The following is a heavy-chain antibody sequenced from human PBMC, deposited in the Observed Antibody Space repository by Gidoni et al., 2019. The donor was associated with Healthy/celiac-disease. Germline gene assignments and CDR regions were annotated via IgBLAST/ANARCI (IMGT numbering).Heavy chain of an antibody. J-gene: IGHJ3*02. Sequence: QLQLQESGPGLVKPSETRSLTCTVAGGSISSPSYYWGWIRQPPGTGLEWIGSIYYRGSTYYTPSLRIRLIISVATSKTQISLKLSSVTAADTAVYSCARHWGIAVAVGSRIFFNIWGQGTMVTVSS. CDR2: IYYRGST. CDR3: ARHWGIAVAVGSRIFFNI. D-gene: IGHD6-19*01. CDR1: GGSISSPSYY. V-gene: IGHV4-39*01.